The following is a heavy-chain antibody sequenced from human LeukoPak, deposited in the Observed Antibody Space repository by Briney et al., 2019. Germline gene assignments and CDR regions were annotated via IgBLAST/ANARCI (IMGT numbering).Heavy chain of an antibody. CDR3: ARKEGGYYDSSGYYPPYYYYGMDV. CDR2: FDPEDGET. D-gene: IGHD3-22*01. J-gene: IGHJ6*02. CDR1: GYTLTELS. Sequence: ASVKGSCKVSGYTLTELSMHWVRQAPGKGLEWMGGFDPEDGETIYAQKFQGRVTMTEDTSTDTASMELSSLRSEDTAVYYCARKEGGYYDSSGYYPPYYYYGMDVWGQGTTVTVSS. V-gene: IGHV1-24*01.